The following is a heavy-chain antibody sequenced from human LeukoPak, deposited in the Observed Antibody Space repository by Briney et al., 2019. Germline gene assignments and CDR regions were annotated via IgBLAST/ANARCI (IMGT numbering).Heavy chain of an antibody. D-gene: IGHD2-15*01. CDR3: AKDGSRAWDIGFQH. J-gene: IGHJ1*01. Sequence: GGSLRLSCEASGFTFSTYGMSWVRQAPGKGLEWVSAISGSGGSTYYADSVKGRVTISRDNSKNTLYLQVNSLRVEDTAVYYCAKDGSRAWDIGFQHWGQGTLVTVSS. CDR1: GFTFSTYG. CDR2: ISGSGGST. V-gene: IGHV3-23*01.